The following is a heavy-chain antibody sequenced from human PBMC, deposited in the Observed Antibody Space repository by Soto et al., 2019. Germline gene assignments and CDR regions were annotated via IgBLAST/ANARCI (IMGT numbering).Heavy chain of an antibody. CDR1: GGSISSGGYY. CDR3: ARDVVPRSLTMVRGVSSYYGMDV. J-gene: IGHJ6*02. V-gene: IGHV4-31*03. CDR2: IYYSGST. Sequence: KASETLSLTCTVSGGSISSGGYYWSWIRQHPGKGLEWIGYIYYSGSTYYNPSLKSRVTISVDTSKNQFSLKLSSVTAADTAVYYCARDVVPRSLTMVRGVSSYYGMDVWGQGTTVTVSS. D-gene: IGHD3-10*01.